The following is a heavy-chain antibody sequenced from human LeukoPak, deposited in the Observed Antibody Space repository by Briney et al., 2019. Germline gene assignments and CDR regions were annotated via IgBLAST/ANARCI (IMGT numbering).Heavy chain of an antibody. CDR3: ARRDSSSIPYYYYYGMDV. J-gene: IGHJ6*02. CDR2: IYYSGST. D-gene: IGHD6-13*01. V-gene: IGHV4-59*08. CDR1: GGSISNYF. Sequence: HSETLSLTCTISGGSISNYFWGWIRQPPGKGLEWIGYIYYSGSTNYNPSLKSRVTISVDTSKNQFSLKLSSVTAADTAVYYCARRDSSSIPYYYYYGMDVWGQGTTVTVSS.